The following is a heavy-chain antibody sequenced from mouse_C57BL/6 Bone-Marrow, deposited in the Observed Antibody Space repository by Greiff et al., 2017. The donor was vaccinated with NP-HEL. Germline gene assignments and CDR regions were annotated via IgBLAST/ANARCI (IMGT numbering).Heavy chain of an antibody. CDR1: GYTFTSYW. V-gene: IGHV1-55*01. D-gene: IGHD2-4*01. J-gene: IGHJ4*01. Sequence: QVQLQQPGAELVKPGASVKMSCKASGYTFTSYWITWVKQRPGQGLEWIGDIYPGSGSTNYNEKFKSKATLTVDTSSSTAYMQLSSLTSEDSAVYYCARGKSHYDYSTLYYAMDYWGQGTSVTVSS. CDR2: IYPGSGST. CDR3: ARGKSHYDYSTLYYAMDY.